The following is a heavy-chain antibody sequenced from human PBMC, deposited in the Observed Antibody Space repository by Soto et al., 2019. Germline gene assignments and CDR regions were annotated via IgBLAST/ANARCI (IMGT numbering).Heavy chain of an antibody. D-gene: IGHD3-9*01. CDR3: VLNWMTGYTPGRPKKKDYYYYALNV. J-gene: IGHJ6*02. CDR1: GGSFSSHA. Sequence: QLVQSGAEVKKPGSSVKVSCKASGGSFSSHAVSWLRQAPGQGPEWMGGIIPIYGTTTYAQKFQGRITNTSDDFTTNAYMELRSLRSEDTAIYYCVLNWMTGYTPGRPKKKDYYYYALNVWGHGTTVIVSS. V-gene: IGHV1-69*01. CDR2: IIPIYGTT.